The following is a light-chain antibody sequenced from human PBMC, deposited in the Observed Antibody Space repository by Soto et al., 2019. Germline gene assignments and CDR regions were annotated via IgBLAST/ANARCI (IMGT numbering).Light chain of an antibody. CDR1: QSVRSNY. Sequence: EIVLTQSPGTLSLSPGERATLSCRASQSVRSNYLAWYQQKPGQAPRLLIYGASTRAAGIPYRFSGSGSGTDFTLTISRLEPEDFAVYYCQQYANSPPTFGQGTKVEIK. CDR2: GAS. J-gene: IGKJ1*01. V-gene: IGKV3-20*01. CDR3: QQYANSPPT.